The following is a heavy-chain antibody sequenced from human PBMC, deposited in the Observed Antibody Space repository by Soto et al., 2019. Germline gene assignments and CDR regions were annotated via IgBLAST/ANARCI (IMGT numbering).Heavy chain of an antibody. CDR2: IKPDESEK. V-gene: IGHV3-7*01. D-gene: IGHD4-4*01. CDR3: VRGGSNYAS. CDR1: GFTLSDSW. Sequence: EVQLVESGGGLVQPGGSLRLSCTASGFTLSDSWMTWVRQAPGKGLEWVARIKPDESEKKYAGSVKGRFSISRDNAKNSMYLQMDSLRGEDTAVYYCVRGGSNYASWGQGTLVTVSS. J-gene: IGHJ5*02.